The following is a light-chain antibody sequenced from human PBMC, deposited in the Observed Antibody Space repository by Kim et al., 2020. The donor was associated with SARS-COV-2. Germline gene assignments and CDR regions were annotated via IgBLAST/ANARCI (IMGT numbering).Light chain of an antibody. CDR2: AAY. CDR1: QGIRNY. V-gene: IGKV1-16*02. Sequence: ASVGDRVTITCGASQGIRNYLAWFKQKTGKAPKSLIYAAYSLQSGVPSKFSGSGSGTDFTLTISRLQPEDFATYYCQQYNSYPLTFGGGTKVDIK. CDR3: QQYNSYPLT. J-gene: IGKJ4*01.